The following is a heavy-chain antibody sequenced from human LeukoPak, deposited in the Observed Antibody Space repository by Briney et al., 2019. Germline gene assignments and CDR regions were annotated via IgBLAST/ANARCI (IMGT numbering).Heavy chain of an antibody. Sequence: GGSLRLSCAASGFTFSNAWMSWVRQAPGKGLEWVGRIKSKTDGGTTDYAAPVKGRFTISRDDSKNTLYLQMSSLKTEDTAVYYCTTESELRFLEWLFQHWGQGTLVTVSS. CDR3: TTESELRFLEWLFQH. CDR1: GFTFSNAW. J-gene: IGHJ1*01. CDR2: IKSKTDGGTT. D-gene: IGHD3-3*01. V-gene: IGHV3-15*01.